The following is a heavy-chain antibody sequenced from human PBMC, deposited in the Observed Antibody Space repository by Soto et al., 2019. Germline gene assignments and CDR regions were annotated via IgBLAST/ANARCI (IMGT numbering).Heavy chain of an antibody. CDR2: ISAYSGVT. CDR3: ARSARGESGPRAFDI. Sequence: GASVKVSCKSSGYTFSSYGVSWVRQAPGQGLEWLGWISAYSGVTNFAQKFQGRVTLTTDTPTSTFYMEMRSLTSDDTAVYYCARSARGESGPRAFDIWGQGTMVTVSS. CDR1: GYTFSSYG. J-gene: IGHJ3*02. D-gene: IGHD7-27*01. V-gene: IGHV1-18*01.